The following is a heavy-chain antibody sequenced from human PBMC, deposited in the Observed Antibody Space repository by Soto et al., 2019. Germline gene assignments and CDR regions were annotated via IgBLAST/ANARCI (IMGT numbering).Heavy chain of an antibody. Sequence: EVQLVESGGGLVKPGGSLRLSCAASGFTFRSYSMNWVRQAPGKGLEWVSVISSSSTYIYYADSLKGRFTISRDDAENSLYLQVNSLRAEDTAVYYCARAIAAAGTRGGIDIWGQGTMVTVSS. CDR2: ISSSSTYI. V-gene: IGHV3-21*01. CDR1: GFTFRSYS. CDR3: ARAIAAAGTRGGIDI. J-gene: IGHJ3*02. D-gene: IGHD6-13*01.